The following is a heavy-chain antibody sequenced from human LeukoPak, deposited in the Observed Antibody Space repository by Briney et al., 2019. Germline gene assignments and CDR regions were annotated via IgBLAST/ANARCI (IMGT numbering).Heavy chain of an antibody. J-gene: IGHJ4*02. D-gene: IGHD3-10*01. CDR1: GGTFSSYA. CDR3: AREPVLYYGSGSLSC. V-gene: IGHV1-69*13. Sequence: ASVKVSCKASGGTFSSYAISWVRQAPGQGLEWMGGIIPIFGTANYAQKFQGRVTITADESTSTAYMELSSLRSEDTAVYYCAREPVLYYGSGSLSCWGQGTLVTVSS. CDR2: IIPIFGTA.